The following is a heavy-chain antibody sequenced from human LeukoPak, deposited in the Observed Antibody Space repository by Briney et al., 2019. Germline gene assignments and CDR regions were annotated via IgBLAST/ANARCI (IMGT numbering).Heavy chain of an antibody. Sequence: GGSLRLSCAASGFTFSRYSMSWVRQAPGKGLEWVSAISPDSNYIYYADSVEGRFTISRDNAKNSLYLQMNSLRAEDTAVYYCARDHDYWGQGTLVTVSS. CDR2: ISPDSNYI. V-gene: IGHV3-21*01. J-gene: IGHJ4*02. CDR3: ARDHDY. CDR1: GFTFSRYS.